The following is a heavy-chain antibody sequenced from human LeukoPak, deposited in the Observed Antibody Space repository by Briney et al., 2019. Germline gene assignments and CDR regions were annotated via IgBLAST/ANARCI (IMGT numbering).Heavy chain of an antibody. CDR2: IKSKTEGGTT. CDR1: GFTFSNAW. CDR3: TTSNAVPITDY. J-gene: IGHJ4*02. V-gene: IGHV3-15*01. Sequence: GGSLRLSCAASGFTFSNAWMSWVRLAPGKGLEWVGRIKSKTEGGTTDYGAPVKGRFTISRDDSKTTLYLQMNSLKTEDTAVYYCTTSNAVPITDYWGQGTLVTVSS. D-gene: IGHD2-8*01.